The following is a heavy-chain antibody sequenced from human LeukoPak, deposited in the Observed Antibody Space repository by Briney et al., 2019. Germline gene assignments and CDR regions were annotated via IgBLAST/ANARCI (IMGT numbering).Heavy chain of an antibody. CDR1: GGSFSGYY. CDR3: ARGWLQLWLEDAFDI. J-gene: IGHJ3*02. D-gene: IGHD5-18*01. CDR2: FNHSGST. Sequence: PSETLSLTCAVYGGSFSGYYWSWIRQPPGKGLEWIGEFNHSGSTNYNPSLKSRVTISVDTSKNQFSLKLSSVTAADTAVYYCARGWLQLWLEDAFDIWGQGTMVTVSS. V-gene: IGHV4-34*01.